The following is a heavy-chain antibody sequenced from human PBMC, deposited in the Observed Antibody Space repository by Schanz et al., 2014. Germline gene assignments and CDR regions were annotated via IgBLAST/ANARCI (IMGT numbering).Heavy chain of an antibody. CDR2: ISDSGDST. D-gene: IGHD2-2*01. Sequence: QVQLVESGGGLAQPGGSLRLSCAASGFTFSDYYMTWIRQAPGKGLEWVSDISDSGDSTHYADSVKGRFTISRDNAKNSLFLQMNSLRADDTAVYFCARDLSSLIQGDVWGKGTTVTVSS. J-gene: IGHJ6*04. CDR3: ARDLSSLIQGDV. V-gene: IGHV3-11*04. CDR1: GFTFSDYY.